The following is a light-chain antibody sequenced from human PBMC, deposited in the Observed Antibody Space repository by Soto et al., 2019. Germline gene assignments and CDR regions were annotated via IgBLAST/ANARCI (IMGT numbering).Light chain of an antibody. Sequence: EIVMTQSPATLSVSTGERATLSCRASQSAGSDLARYQQKPGQAHRIVIYDIFTRATGVPTRISGSGSATKFTLTISSLHYEDFAVYYCQQYNSWPLTLGGGTKVDI. V-gene: IGKV3D-15*01. CDR1: QSAGSD. CDR2: DIF. J-gene: IGKJ4*01. CDR3: QQYNSWPLT.